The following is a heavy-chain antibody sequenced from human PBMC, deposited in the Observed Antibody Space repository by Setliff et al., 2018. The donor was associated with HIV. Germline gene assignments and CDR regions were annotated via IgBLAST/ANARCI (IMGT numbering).Heavy chain of an antibody. CDR1: GFNFYPHG. J-gene: IGHJ4*02. D-gene: IGHD3-22*01. CDR2: VTNDGTQ. CDR3: SRVGTLIDNPWDFFDF. V-gene: IGHV3-30*04. Sequence: GGSLRLSCATSGFNFYPHGMHWVRQAPGKGLEWVAVVTNDGTQHYAEPVKGRFTVSRDNSKSTLYLQMNSLRTEDTAVYYCSRVGTLIDNPWDFFDFWGQGTLVTVSS.